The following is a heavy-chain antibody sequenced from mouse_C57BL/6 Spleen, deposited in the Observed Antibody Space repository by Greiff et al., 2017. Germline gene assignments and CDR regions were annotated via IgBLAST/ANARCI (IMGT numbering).Heavy chain of an antibody. CDR2: IDPETGGT. Sequence: VQLQQSGAELVRPGASVTLSCKASGYTFTDYEMHWVKQTPVHGLEWIGAIDPETGGTAYNQKFKGKAILTADKSSSTAYMALRSLTSEDSAVYYCTKGDYYGSSYLFAYWGQGTLVTVSA. J-gene: IGHJ3*01. CDR1: GYTFTDYE. CDR3: TKGDYYGSSYLFAY. D-gene: IGHD1-1*01. V-gene: IGHV1-15*01.